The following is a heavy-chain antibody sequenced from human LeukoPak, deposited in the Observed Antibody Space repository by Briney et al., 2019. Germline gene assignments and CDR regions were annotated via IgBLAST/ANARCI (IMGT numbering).Heavy chain of an antibody. CDR3: ARGRSGWLYGMDV. D-gene: IGHD6-19*01. Sequence: GGSLRLSCAASGFTFSSNAMSWVRQAPGKGLEWVSAISGSGGKTFYADSVKGRFTISRDNSKNTLYLQMNSLRAEDTAVYYCARGRSGWLYGMDVWGQGTTVTVSS. CDR1: GFTFSSNA. J-gene: IGHJ6*02. CDR2: ISGSGGKT. V-gene: IGHV3-23*01.